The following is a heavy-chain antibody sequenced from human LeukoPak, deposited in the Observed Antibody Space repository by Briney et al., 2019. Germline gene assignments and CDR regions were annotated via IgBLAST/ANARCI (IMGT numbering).Heavy chain of an antibody. D-gene: IGHD3-10*01. CDR2: IYYNGST. CDR1: GGSLSSGDYY. J-gene: IGHJ5*02. Sequence: SETLSLICTVSGGSLSSGDYYWSWIRQPPGMGLEWFGYIYYNGSTYYNPSLKSRVTISVDTSKNQFSLKLSSVTAADTAVYYCARTSLGGAWFDPWGQGTLVTVSS. CDR3: ARTSLGGAWFDP. V-gene: IGHV4-30-4*08.